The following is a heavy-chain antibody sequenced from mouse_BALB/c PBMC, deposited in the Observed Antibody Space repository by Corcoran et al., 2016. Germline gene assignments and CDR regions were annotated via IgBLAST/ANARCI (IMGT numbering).Heavy chain of an antibody. CDR1: GYTFTNYG. CDR3: ARAGGSVYAMDY. Sequence: QIQLVQSGPELKKPGESVKISCKASGYTFTNYGMNWVKQAPGKGLKWMGWINTYTGEPTYADDFKGRFAFSLETSASTAYLQINNLKNEDTATYVGARAGGSVYAMDYWGQGTSVTVSS. V-gene: IGHV9-3-1*01. J-gene: IGHJ4*01. CDR2: INTYTGEP.